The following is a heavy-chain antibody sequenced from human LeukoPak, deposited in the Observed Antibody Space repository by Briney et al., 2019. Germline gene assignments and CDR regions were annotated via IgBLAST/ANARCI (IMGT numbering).Heavy chain of an antibody. CDR1: GFTFSSYE. J-gene: IGHJ3*02. CDR2: ISSSGSTI. CDR3: ARGMYPGDAFDI. V-gene: IGHV3-48*03. D-gene: IGHD1-1*01. Sequence: GGSLRLSCAASGFTFSSYEMNWVRQAPGKGLEWVSYISSSGSTIYYADSVKGRFTISRDNAKDSLYLQMNSLRAEDTALYYCARGMYPGDAFDIWGQGTMVTVSS.